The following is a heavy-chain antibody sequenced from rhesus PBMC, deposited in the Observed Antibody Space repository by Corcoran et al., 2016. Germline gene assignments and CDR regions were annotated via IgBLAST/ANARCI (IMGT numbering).Heavy chain of an antibody. V-gene: IGHV4-173*01. D-gene: IGHD2-21*01. CDR1: GGSISSNY. CDR2: ISGSGGST. Sequence: QLQLQESGPGLVKPSETLSLTCAVSGGSISSNYWSWIRQPPGKGRYWIRRISGSGGSTDYNPPLKSRVSISTATSKNPFSLKMSSVTAADTAVYYCARVEYCTGSGCYGAFDFWGQGLRVTVSS. J-gene: IGHJ3*01. CDR3: ARVEYCTGSGCYGAFDF.